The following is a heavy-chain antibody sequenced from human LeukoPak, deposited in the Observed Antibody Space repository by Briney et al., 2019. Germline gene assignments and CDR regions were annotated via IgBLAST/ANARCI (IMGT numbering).Heavy chain of an antibody. Sequence: GGSLRLSCAASGFTFSSYSMNWVRQAPGKGLEWVSSISSSSSDIYYADSVRGRFTISRDNSKNTVYLQMNSLRAEDTAVYYCARRAGIYSHPYDDWGQGTLVTVSS. D-gene: IGHD1-14*01. J-gene: IGHJ4*02. CDR1: GFTFSSYS. CDR3: ARRAGIYSHPYDD. CDR2: ISSSSSDI. V-gene: IGHV3-21*04.